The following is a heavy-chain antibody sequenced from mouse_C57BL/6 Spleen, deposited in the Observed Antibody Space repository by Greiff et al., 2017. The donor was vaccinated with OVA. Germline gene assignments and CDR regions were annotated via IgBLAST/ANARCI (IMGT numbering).Heavy chain of an antibody. D-gene: IGHD1-1*01. CDR1: GYTFTSYW. J-gene: IGHJ1*03. Sequence: QVQLQQPGAELVKPGASVKLSCKASGYTFTSYWMQWVKQRPGQGLEWIGEIDPSDSYTNYNQKFKGKATLTVDTPSSTAYMQLSSLTSEDSAVYYCARNYGSWYFDVWGTGTTVTVSS. V-gene: IGHV1-50*01. CDR2: IDPSDSYT. CDR3: ARNYGSWYFDV.